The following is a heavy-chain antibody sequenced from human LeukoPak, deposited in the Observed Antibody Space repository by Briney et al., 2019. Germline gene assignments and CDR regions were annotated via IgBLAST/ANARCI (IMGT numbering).Heavy chain of an antibody. CDR3: ARGQYYDFWSGYLHYYGMDV. D-gene: IGHD3-3*01. CDR1: GGSFSGYY. Sequence: PSETLSLTCAVYGGSFSGYYWSWIRQPPGKGLEWMGEINHSGSTNYNPSLKSRVTISVDTSKNQFSLKLSSVTAADTAVYYCARGQYYDFWSGYLHYYGMDVWSQGTTVTVSS. V-gene: IGHV4-34*01. CDR2: INHSGST. J-gene: IGHJ6*02.